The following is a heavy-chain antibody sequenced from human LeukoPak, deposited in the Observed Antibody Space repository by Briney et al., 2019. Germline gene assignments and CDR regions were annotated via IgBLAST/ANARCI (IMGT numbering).Heavy chain of an antibody. Sequence: PGGSLRLSCAASGFTFSSYAMSWVRQAPGKGLEWVSAISGSGGSTYYADSVKGRFTISRDNSKNTLYLQMNSLRAEDTAVYYCAKGTPVLRYFDWTLDYWGQGTLVTVSS. CDR3: AKGTPVLRYFDWTLDY. J-gene: IGHJ4*02. V-gene: IGHV3-23*01. CDR2: ISGSGGST. D-gene: IGHD3-9*01. CDR1: GFTFSSYA.